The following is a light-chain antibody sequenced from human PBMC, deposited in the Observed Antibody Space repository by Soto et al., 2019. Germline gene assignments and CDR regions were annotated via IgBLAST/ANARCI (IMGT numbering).Light chain of an antibody. Sequence: QSALTQPASVSGSPGQSITISCTGTSSDVGGYNYVSWYQQHPGKAPKLMIYDVSNRPSGVSNRFSGSKSGNTASLTNSGLQAEDEADYYCSSYTSSSVVFGGRTKLTVL. CDR1: SSDVGGYNY. J-gene: IGLJ2*01. CDR3: SSYTSSSVV. CDR2: DVS. V-gene: IGLV2-14*01.